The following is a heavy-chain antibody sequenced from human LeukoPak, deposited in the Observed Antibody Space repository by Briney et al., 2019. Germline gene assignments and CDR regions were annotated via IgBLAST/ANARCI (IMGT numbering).Heavy chain of an antibody. CDR3: ARGRYDFWSGYYTDYYYMDV. D-gene: IGHD3-3*01. CDR2: INPNSGNT. Sequence: ASVKVSCKASGYTLTSYDINWVRQATGQGLERMGWINPNSGNTGYAQKFQGRVTMTRNTSISTAYMELSSLRSEDTAVYYCARGRYDFWSGYYTDYYYMDVWGKGTTVTVSS. CDR1: GYTLTSYD. V-gene: IGHV1-8*01. J-gene: IGHJ6*03.